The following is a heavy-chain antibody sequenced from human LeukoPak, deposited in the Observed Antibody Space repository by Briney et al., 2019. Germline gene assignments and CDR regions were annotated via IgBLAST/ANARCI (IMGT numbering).Heavy chain of an antibody. CDR1: GGSFSGYY. D-gene: IGHD3-3*01. J-gene: IGHJ5*02. V-gene: IGHV4-34*01. Sequence: PSETLSLTCAVYGGSFSGYYWSWIRQPPGKGLEWIGEINHSGSTNYNPSLKSRVTISVDTSKNQFSLKLSSVTAADTAVYYCARVGRTYYDFWSGYYAYNWFDPWGQGTLVTVSS. CDR3: ARVGRTYYDFWSGYYAYNWFDP. CDR2: INHSGST.